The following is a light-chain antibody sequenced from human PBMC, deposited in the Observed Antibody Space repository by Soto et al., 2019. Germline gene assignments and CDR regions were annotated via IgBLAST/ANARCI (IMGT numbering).Light chain of an antibody. CDR1: SSDVGGYNY. CDR3: SSYTSSSLYV. Sequence: SVLTQPSSASGSPGQPVTISCTGTSSDVGGYNYVSWYQQHPGKAPKLMIYEVSKRPSGVPDRFSGSKSGNTASLTVSGLQAEDEADYSCSSYTSSSLYVFGTGTKVTVL. CDR2: EVS. V-gene: IGLV2-8*01. J-gene: IGLJ1*01.